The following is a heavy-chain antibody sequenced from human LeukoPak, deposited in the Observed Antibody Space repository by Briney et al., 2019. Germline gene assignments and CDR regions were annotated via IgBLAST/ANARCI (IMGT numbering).Heavy chain of an antibody. Sequence: ASVKVSCKASGYTFTGYYMHWVRQAPGQGLEWMGRINPNSGGTNYAQKFQGRVTMTRDTSISTAYMELSRLRSDDTAVYYGARVGTMVRGVPRVGFDYWGQGTLVTVSS. CDR1: GYTFTGYY. D-gene: IGHD3-10*01. J-gene: IGHJ4*02. CDR3: ARVGTMVRGVPRVGFDY. CDR2: INPNSGGT. V-gene: IGHV1-2*06.